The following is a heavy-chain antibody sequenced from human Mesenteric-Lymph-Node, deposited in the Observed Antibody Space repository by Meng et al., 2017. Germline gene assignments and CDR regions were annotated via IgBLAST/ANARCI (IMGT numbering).Heavy chain of an antibody. D-gene: IGHD1-14*01. Sequence: QVQLVQSGAGVKKPGASVKVYCKASGYIFNNYGVSWVRQAPGQGPEWMGWISAYNGNTNYAQNFQGRFTMTTDTSTSTAYMELRSLRSDDTAVYYCARDLPGGTKGTWLDLWGQGTLVTVSS. CDR1: GYIFNNYG. CDR3: ARDLPGGTKGTWLDL. CDR2: ISAYNGNT. J-gene: IGHJ5*02. V-gene: IGHV1-18*01.